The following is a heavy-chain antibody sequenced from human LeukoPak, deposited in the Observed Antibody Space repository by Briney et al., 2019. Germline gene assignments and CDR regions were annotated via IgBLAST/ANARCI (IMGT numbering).Heavy chain of an antibody. CDR2: MNPNSGYT. CDR3: AGVAGSIDY. V-gene: IGHV1-8*03. D-gene: IGHD6-19*01. Sequence: ASVKVSCKTSGYTFTTYDINWVRQATGQGLEWMGWMNPNSGYTGHAQKFQGRVTITRDTSISTAYMELSSLRSEDTAVYYCAGVAGSIDYWGQGTLVTVSS. CDR1: GYTFTTYD. J-gene: IGHJ4*02.